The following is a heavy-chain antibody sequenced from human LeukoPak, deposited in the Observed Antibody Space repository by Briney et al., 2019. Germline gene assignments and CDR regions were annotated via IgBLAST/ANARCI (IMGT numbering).Heavy chain of an antibody. V-gene: IGHV1-18*01. CDR2: ISAYNGNT. D-gene: IGHD3-22*01. J-gene: IGHJ4*02. CDR3: ARESSSGYQRYLDY. Sequence: ASLKVSCTASGYTFTSYGISWVRQAPGQGLEWMGCISAYNGNTNYAQKLQGRVTMTTETSTSTAYLELRSLRSDDTAVYYCARESSSGYQRYLDYWGKGTLVTVSS. CDR1: GYTFTSYG.